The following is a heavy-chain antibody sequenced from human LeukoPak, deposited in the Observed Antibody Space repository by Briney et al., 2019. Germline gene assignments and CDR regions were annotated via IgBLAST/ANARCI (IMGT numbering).Heavy chain of an antibody. D-gene: IGHD3-16*01. CDR1: GYTFTSYY. CDR3: AREKLWSIYYYGMDV. Sequence: ASVKVSCKASGYTFTSYYMHWVRQAPGQGLEWMGIINPSGGSTSYAQKFQGRVTMTGDTYTSTVYMELSSLRSEDTAVYYCAREKLWSIYYYGMDVWGQGTTVTVSS. V-gene: IGHV1-46*01. J-gene: IGHJ6*02. CDR2: INPSGGST.